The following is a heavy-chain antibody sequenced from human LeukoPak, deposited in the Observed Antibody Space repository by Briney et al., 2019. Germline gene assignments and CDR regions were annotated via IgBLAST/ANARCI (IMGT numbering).Heavy chain of an antibody. J-gene: IGHJ4*02. D-gene: IGHD6-19*01. Sequence: GGSLRLSCAASGFTFSSYSMNWVRQAPGKGLEWVSSISSSSSYIYYADSVKGRFTISRDNAKNSLYLQMNSLRAEDTAVYYCARAGPGIAVANGYWGQGTLVTVSS. CDR1: GFTFSSYS. CDR2: ISSSSSYI. V-gene: IGHV3-21*01. CDR3: ARAGPGIAVANGY.